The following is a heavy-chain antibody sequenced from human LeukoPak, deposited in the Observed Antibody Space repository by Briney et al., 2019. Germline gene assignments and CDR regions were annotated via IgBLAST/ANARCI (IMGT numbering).Heavy chain of an antibody. Sequence: GGSLRLSCAASGFTFSSYGMHWVRQAPGKGLEGVAFIRYDGSNKYHADSVKGRFTISRDNSKNTLYLQMNSLRAEDTAVYYCAKDPPGIYSSGWSLAPDYWGQGTLVTVSS. CDR1: GFTFSSYG. J-gene: IGHJ4*02. D-gene: IGHD6-19*01. V-gene: IGHV3-30*02. CDR3: AKDPPGIYSSGWSLAPDY. CDR2: IRYDGSNK.